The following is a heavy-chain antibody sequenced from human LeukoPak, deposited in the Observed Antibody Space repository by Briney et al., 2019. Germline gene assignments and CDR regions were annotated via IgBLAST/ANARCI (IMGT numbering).Heavy chain of an antibody. V-gene: IGHV4-39*01. CDR2: IYYSGST. CDR3: AEITVASSHYYDSNGYYYGGVFDY. Sequence: SETLSLTCTVSGGSISSSSYYWGWIRQPPGKGLEWIGSIYYSGSTYYNPSLKSRVTISVDTSKNQFSLKLSSVTAADTAVYYCAEITVASSHYYDSNGYYYGGVFDYWGQGTLVTVSS. CDR1: GGSISSSSYY. J-gene: IGHJ4*02. D-gene: IGHD3-22*01.